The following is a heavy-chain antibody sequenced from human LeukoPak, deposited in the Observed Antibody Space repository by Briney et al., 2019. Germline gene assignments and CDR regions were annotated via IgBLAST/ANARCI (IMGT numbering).Heavy chain of an antibody. CDR3: AIAQSWDELFDS. J-gene: IGHJ4*02. CDR2: ISINTDT. Sequence: PGGSLRLSCSASGFTFTYYWMTWVRQPPGKGLEWVSFISINTDTFYADSVRGRFTISRDSSENTLFLQMNSLRDEDSAVYYCAIAQSWDELFDSWGQGTLVTVSS. CDR1: GFTFTYYW. V-gene: IGHV3-69-1*01. D-gene: IGHD1-26*01.